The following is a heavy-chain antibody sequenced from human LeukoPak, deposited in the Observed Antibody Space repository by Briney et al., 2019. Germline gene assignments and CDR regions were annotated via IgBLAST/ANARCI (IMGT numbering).Heavy chain of an antibody. V-gene: IGHV1-69*05. J-gene: IGHJ6*03. CDR3: AREYSNWGAKYYYYYMDV. CDR2: IIPIFGTA. D-gene: IGHD4-11*01. CDR1: GGTFSSYA. Sequence: GASVKVSCKASGGTFSSYAISWVRQAPGQGLEWMGRIIPIFGTANYAQKFQGRVTITTDESTSTAYMELSSLRSEDTAVYYCAREYSNWGAKYYYYYMDVWGKGTTVTVSS.